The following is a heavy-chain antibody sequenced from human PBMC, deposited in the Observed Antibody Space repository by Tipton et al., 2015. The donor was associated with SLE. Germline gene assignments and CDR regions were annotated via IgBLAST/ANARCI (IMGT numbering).Heavy chain of an antibody. CDR2: IYYSGST. CDR3: AREPSMVGAFDI. CDR1: GGSISSSSYY. V-gene: IGHV4-39*07. D-gene: IGHD3-10*01. Sequence: SLTCIVSGGSISSSSYYWGWIRQPPGKGLEWIGSIYYSGSTYYNPSLKSRVTISVDTSKNQFSLKLSSVTAADTAVYYCAREPSMVGAFDIWGQGTMVTVSS. J-gene: IGHJ3*02.